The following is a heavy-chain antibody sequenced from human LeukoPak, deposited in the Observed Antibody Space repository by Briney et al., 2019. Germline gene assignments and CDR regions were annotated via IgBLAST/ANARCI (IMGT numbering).Heavy chain of an antibody. CDR2: IKQDGSEK. D-gene: IGHD3-22*01. CDR3: ARLEVVIQLYYYYYYMDV. CDR1: GFSFSNYW. J-gene: IGHJ6*03. V-gene: IGHV3-7*01. Sequence: GGSLRLSCAASGFSFSNYWMSWVRQAPGKGLEWVANIKQDGSEKYYVDSVKGRFTISRDNAKNSLYLQMNSLRAEDTAVYYCARLEVVIQLYYYYYYMDVWGKGTTVTVSS.